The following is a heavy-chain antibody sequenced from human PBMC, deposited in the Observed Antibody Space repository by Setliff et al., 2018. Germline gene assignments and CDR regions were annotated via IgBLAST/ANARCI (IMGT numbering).Heavy chain of an antibody. J-gene: IGHJ4*02. Sequence: ASVKVSCKASGYTFTSYAMNWVRQAPGQGLEWMGWINTNTGNPTYAQGFTGRFVFSLDTSVSTAYLQISSLRPEDTAVYYCAKDSLSGWSAVDYWGQGTLVTVSS. CDR3: AKDSLSGWSAVDY. V-gene: IGHV7-4-1*02. CDR1: GYTFTSYA. CDR2: INTNTGNP. D-gene: IGHD6-19*01.